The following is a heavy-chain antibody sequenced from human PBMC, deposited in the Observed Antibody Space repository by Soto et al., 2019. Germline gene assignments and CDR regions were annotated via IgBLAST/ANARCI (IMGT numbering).Heavy chain of an antibody. Sequence: RGESLKISCKASGYIFSNYWIAWVRQMPGKGLEWMGVIYPGDSDTRYSPSFEGQVTISVDKSINTAYLQWSSLKASDTAIYYCARRSTTVTHNWLDPWGQGTLVTVSS. D-gene: IGHD4-17*01. CDR3: ARRSTTVTHNWLDP. CDR2: IYPGDSDT. J-gene: IGHJ5*02. V-gene: IGHV5-51*01. CDR1: GYIFSNYW.